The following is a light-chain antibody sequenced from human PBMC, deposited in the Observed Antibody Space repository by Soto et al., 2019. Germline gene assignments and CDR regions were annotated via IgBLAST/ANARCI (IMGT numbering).Light chain of an antibody. Sequence: NFMLTQPHSVSESPGKTVIISCTRSSGSIASNYVQWYQQRPGSSPTTVIYEDNQRPSGVPDRFSGSIDSSSNSASLTISGLETEDEADNYCQSYDATNQVFGGGTQLTVL. J-gene: IGLJ7*01. CDR1: SGSIASNY. CDR2: EDN. V-gene: IGLV6-57*01. CDR3: QSYDATNQV.